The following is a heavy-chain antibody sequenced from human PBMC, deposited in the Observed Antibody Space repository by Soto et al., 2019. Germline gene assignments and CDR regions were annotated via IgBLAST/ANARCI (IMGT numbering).Heavy chain of an antibody. J-gene: IGHJ6*02. Sequence: SVKISCKDSGGTFSSYAISWVRQAPGQGLEWMGGIMPIFGTANYAQKFQGRVTITADESTSTAYMELSSLRSEDTAVYYCARDVALPEQLTYYHGMDVWGQGSTVTVSS. D-gene: IGHD6-13*01. CDR1: GGTFSSYA. V-gene: IGHV1-69*13. CDR2: IMPIFGTA. CDR3: ARDVALPEQLTYYHGMDV.